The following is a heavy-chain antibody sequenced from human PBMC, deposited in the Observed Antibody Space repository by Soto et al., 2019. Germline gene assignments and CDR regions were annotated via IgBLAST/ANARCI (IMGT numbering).Heavy chain of an antibody. J-gene: IGHJ4*02. V-gene: IGHV1-8*01. CDR3: AKPTPLRGAMITNINFDF. Sequence: ASVKVSCKASGYSFTNNDVSWVRQATGQGLEWMGWMNPGSGDTGYAQKFQGRVTMTRDISIATAYMELSSLRSDDTAVYYCAKPTPLRGAMITNINFDFWGQGTPVTVSS. D-gene: IGHD3-10*01. CDR2: MNPGSGDT. CDR1: GYSFTNND.